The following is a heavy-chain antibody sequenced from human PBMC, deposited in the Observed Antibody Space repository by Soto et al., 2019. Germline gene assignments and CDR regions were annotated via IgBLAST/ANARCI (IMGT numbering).Heavy chain of an antibody. D-gene: IGHD4-17*01. CDR3: ASSYGDYSVGY. Sequence: QVQLVQSGAEVKKTGSSVKVSCKASGGTFSSYTISWVRQAPGQGLAWMGRIIPILGIANYAQKFQGRVTITADKSTSTAYMELSSLRSEDTAVYYCASSYGDYSVGYWGQGTLVTVSS. CDR2: IIPILGIA. J-gene: IGHJ4*02. V-gene: IGHV1-69*02. CDR1: GGTFSSYT.